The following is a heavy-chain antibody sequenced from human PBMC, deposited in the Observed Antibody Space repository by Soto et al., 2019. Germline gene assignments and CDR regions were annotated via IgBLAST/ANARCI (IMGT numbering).Heavy chain of an antibody. CDR2: IIPIFGTA. D-gene: IGHD6-13*01. CDR1: GGTFSSYA. V-gene: IGHV1-69*01. Sequence: QVQLVQSGAEVKKPGSSVKVSCKASGGTFSSYAISWVRQAPGQGLEWMGGIIPIFGTANYAQKFQGRVTITADESTSTAYMELSSLRSKDTAVYYCARGRVAAAGTPRWFDPWGQGTLVAVSS. CDR3: ARGRVAAAGTPRWFDP. J-gene: IGHJ5*02.